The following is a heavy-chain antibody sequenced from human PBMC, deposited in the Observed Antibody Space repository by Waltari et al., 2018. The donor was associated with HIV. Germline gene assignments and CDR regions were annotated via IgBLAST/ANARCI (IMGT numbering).Heavy chain of an antibody. V-gene: IGHV1-18*01. J-gene: IGHJ5*02. CDR1: GYTFTSHG. D-gene: IGHD6-19*01. CDR3: ARGPSIDSSGWYWFDP. Sequence: QVQLVQSGAEVKKPGASVKVSCTASGYTFTSHGISWVRQVTGQGLEWMGWVSAYNGNTNYAQKLQGRVTMTTDTSTSTAYMELRSLRSDDTAVYYCARGPSIDSSGWYWFDPWGQGTLVTVSS. CDR2: VSAYNGNT.